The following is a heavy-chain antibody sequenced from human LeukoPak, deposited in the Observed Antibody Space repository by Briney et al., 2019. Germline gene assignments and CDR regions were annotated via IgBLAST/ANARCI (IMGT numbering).Heavy chain of an antibody. D-gene: IGHD3-16*01. J-gene: IGHJ4*02. CDR3: ASISPTRGEAFDY. CDR2: FDPEDGET. CDR1: GYTLTELS. V-gene: IGHV1-24*01. Sequence: ASVKVSCKVSGYTLTELSMHWVRQAPGKGLEWMGGFDPEDGETIYAQKLQGRVTMTEDTSTDTAYMELRSLRSDDTAVYYCASISPTRGEAFDYWGQGTLVTVSS.